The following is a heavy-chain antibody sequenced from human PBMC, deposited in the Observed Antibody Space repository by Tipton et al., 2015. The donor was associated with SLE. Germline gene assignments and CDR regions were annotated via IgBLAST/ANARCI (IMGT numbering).Heavy chain of an antibody. CDR1: GGSFSGYY. J-gene: IGHJ6*03. D-gene: IGHD2-15*01. CDR2: INHSGST. CDR3: RGTPYYQYYMDV. Sequence: GSLRLSCAVYGGSFSGYYWSWIRQPPGKGLEWIGEINHSGSTNYNPSLRSRVTMSVDTSKNQFSLRLSSVTAADTAVYYCRGTPYYQYYMDVWGKGTTVTVS. V-gene: IGHV4-34*03.